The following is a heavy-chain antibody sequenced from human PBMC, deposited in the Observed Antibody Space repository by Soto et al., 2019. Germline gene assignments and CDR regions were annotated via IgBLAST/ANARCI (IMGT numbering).Heavy chain of an antibody. J-gene: IGHJ4*02. CDR1: GGSIRSYY. V-gene: IGHV4-59*01. D-gene: IGHD3-22*01. CDR3: ARDLGYDTSGYYAY. CDR2: IYYSGST. Sequence: PSETLSLTCTVSGGSIRSYYWTWIRQPPGKGLEWIGYIYYSGSTNYNPSLESRVTMSVDTSKNQFSLKLSSVTAADTAVYYCARDLGYDTSGYYAYWGQGTLVTVS.